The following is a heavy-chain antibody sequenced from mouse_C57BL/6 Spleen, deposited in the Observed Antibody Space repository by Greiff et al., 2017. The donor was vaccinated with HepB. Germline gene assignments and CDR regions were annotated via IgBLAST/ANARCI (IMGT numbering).Heavy chain of an antibody. D-gene: IGHD4-1*01. CDR2: IDPSDSYT. CDR1: GYTFTSYW. J-gene: IGHJ2*01. CDR3: AREEGTGTAFDY. Sequence: QVQLKQPGAELVKPGASVKLSCKASGYTFTSYWMQWVKQRPGQGLEWIGEIDPSDSYTNYNQKFKGKATLTVDTSSSTAYMQLSSLTSEDSAVYYCAREEGTGTAFDYWGQGTTLTVSS. V-gene: IGHV1-50*01.